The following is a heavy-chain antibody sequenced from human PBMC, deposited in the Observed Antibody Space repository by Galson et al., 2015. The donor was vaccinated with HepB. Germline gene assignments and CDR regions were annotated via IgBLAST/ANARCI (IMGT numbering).Heavy chain of an antibody. CDR2: ISGRGGNT. CDR3: GKDPVRASYRPYGMDV. D-gene: IGHD5-18*01. Sequence: LRLSCAASGFPFSSYAMSWVRQAPGKGLEWVSSISGRGGNTYYTDSVKGRFTISRDNSKKMVYLQMNSLRAEDTALYYCGKDPVRASYRPYGMDVWGQGTTVTVSS. V-gene: IGHV3-23*01. J-gene: IGHJ6*02. CDR1: GFPFSSYA.